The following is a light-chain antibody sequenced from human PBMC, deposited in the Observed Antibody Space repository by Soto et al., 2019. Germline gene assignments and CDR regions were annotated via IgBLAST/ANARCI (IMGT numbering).Light chain of an antibody. Sequence: EIVLTQSPATLSLSPGERATLSCRASQSISGSLAWYQQKPGQAPSLLIYDGANRATGTPARFSGSGSGTDFTLTIDSLEPEDFAVYYCQQRTTWPLTFGGGTKVEIK. CDR2: DGA. CDR1: QSISGS. V-gene: IGKV3-11*01. J-gene: IGKJ4*01. CDR3: QQRTTWPLT.